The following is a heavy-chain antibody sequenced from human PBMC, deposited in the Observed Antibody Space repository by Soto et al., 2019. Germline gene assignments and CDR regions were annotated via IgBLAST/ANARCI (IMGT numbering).Heavy chain of an antibody. CDR1: GFTFSSYA. D-gene: IGHD1-26*01. J-gene: IGHJ6*02. CDR3: VKDQIASGSFDYYYYGMDV. Sequence: GGSLRLSCSAAGFTFSSYAMHWVRQAPGKGLEYVSAISSNGGSTYYADSVKGRFTISRDNSKNTLYLQMSSLRAEDTAVYYCVKDQIASGSFDYYYYGMDVWGQGTTVTVSS. V-gene: IGHV3-64D*08. CDR2: ISSNGGST.